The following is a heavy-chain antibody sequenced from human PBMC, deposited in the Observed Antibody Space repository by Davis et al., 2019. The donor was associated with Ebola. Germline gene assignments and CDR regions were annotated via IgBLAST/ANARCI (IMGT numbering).Heavy chain of an antibody. CDR3: TSGTNYDSSGYSPDY. J-gene: IGHJ4*02. Sequence: GESLKISCAASGFTFSNAWMNWVRQAPGKGLEWVGRIKSKTDGGTTDYAAPVKGRFTILRDDSKNTAYLQMNSLKTEDTAVYYCTSGTNYDSSGYSPDYWGQGTLVTVSS. D-gene: IGHD3-22*01. V-gene: IGHV3-15*07. CDR2: IKSKTDGGTT. CDR1: GFTFSNAW.